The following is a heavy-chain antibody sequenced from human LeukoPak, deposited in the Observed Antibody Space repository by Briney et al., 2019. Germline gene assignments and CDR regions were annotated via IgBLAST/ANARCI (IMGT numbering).Heavy chain of an antibody. J-gene: IGHJ6*03. D-gene: IGHD3-10*01. V-gene: IGHV3-23*01. CDR2: ISGSGGST. CDR1: GFTFSSYA. CDR3: AKEGGDGSGGYYYMDV. Sequence: PGGSLRLSCAASGFTFSSYAMSWVRQAPGKGLERVSLISGSGGSTYYADSVKGRFTISRDNSKNTLYLQMNSLRAEDTAVKYCAKEGGDGSGGYYYMDVWGKGTTVTISS.